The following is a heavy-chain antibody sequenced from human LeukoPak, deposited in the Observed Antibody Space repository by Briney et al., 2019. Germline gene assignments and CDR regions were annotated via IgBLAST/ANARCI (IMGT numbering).Heavy chain of an antibody. CDR3: ARVEATGGYFDY. V-gene: IGHV4-31*03. J-gene: IGHJ4*02. D-gene: IGHD1-26*01. CDR1: GGSISSGGYY. Sequence: SQTLSLTCTVSGGSISSGGYYWSWLRQHPGKGLEWIGYIYYSGSTYYNPSLKSRVTISVDTSKNQFSLKLSSVTAADTAVYYCARVEATGGYFDYWGQGTLVTVSS. CDR2: IYYSGST.